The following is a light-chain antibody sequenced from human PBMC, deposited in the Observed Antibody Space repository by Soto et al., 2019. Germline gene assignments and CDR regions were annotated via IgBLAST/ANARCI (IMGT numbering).Light chain of an antibody. CDR1: QTISSW. Sequence: DIQMTQSPSTLSGSVGDRVTITCRASQTISSWLAWYQQKPGKAPKLLTYKASTLKSGVPSRFSGSGSGTEFTLTISSLQPDDFATYYCRHYNSYSEAFGQGTKVDIK. V-gene: IGKV1-5*03. CDR2: KAS. J-gene: IGKJ1*01. CDR3: RHYNSYSEA.